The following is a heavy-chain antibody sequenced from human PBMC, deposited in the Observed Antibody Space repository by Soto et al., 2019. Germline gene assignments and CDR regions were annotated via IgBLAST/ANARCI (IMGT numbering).Heavy chain of an antibody. CDR1: GFTFSSYS. Sequence: GGSLRLSCAASGFTFSSYSMNWVRQAPGKGLEWVSPISSRSSDKYYADSVKGRFTISRDNAKNSLYLQMNSLRAEDTAVYSCARDAHGRYYFDYWGQGALVTVSS. J-gene: IGHJ4*02. CDR2: ISSRSSDK. V-gene: IGHV3-21*01. CDR3: ARDAHGRYYFDY.